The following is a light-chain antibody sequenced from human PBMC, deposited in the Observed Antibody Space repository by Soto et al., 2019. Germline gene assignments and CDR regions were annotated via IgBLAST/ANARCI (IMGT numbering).Light chain of an antibody. CDR3: LQDYSTPRT. CDR1: QDVRSG. CDR2: AAS. J-gene: IGKJ1*01. V-gene: IGKV1-6*01. Sequence: QMSQSPSTLSASVAARVTSTCRASQDVRSGLSWYQQKPGKAPKLVIYAASNLHTGVPSRFSGRRSGTDFTLTISSLQPEDFASYYCLQDYSTPRTFGQGTKVDIK.